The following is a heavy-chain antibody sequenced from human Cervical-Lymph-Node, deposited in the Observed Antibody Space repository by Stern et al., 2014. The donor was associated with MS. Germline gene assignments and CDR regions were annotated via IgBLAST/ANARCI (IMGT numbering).Heavy chain of an antibody. J-gene: IGHJ6*02. V-gene: IGHV3-23*04. D-gene: IGHD2-2*01. Sequence: VQLVASGGGLVQPGGSLRLSCAASGFTFSTYAFSWVRQAPGKGLEWVSSISASGVYTYYADSVKGRFTISRDKSKSMLYLEMQSLRAEDTAVYHCAKDLGRGVVVVPLYGLDVWGQGTTVTVSS. CDR2: ISASGVYT. CDR3: AKDLGRGVVVVPLYGLDV. CDR1: GFTFSTYA.